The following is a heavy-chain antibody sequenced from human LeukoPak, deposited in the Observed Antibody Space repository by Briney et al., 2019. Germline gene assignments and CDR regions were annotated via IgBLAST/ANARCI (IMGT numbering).Heavy chain of an antibody. CDR2: ISGSGART. CDR3: AKESSTELDY. J-gene: IGHJ4*02. Sequence: GGTLRLSCAASGISFSSYGMNWVRQAPGKGLEWVSGISGSGARTYYADSVRGRFTISRDNSKNTLHLQINSLRAEDTAVYYCAKESSTELDYWGQGTLVTVYS. D-gene: IGHD5/OR15-5a*01. V-gene: IGHV3-23*01. CDR1: GISFSSYG.